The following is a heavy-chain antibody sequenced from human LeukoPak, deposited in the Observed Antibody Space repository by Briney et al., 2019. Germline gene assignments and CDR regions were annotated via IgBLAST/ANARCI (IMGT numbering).Heavy chain of an antibody. J-gene: IGHJ1*01. V-gene: IGHV4-59*01. CDR1: GGSFSSDY. Sequence: SETLTLTCTASGGSFSSDYWSWIRQPPGKGLEWIGYISYSGRTYYNPSLRSRVTISVDTSKNQFSLKLSSVTAADTAVYYCASSPYYYDKACFQHWGQGTLVTVSS. CDR3: ASSPYYYDKACFQH. D-gene: IGHD3-22*01. CDR2: ISYSGRT.